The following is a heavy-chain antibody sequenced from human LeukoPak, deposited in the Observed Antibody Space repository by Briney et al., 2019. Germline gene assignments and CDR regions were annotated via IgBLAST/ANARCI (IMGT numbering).Heavy chain of an antibody. Sequence: GGSLRLSCAASGFTFSSYAMHWVRQAPGKGLEWVAVISYDGSNKYYADSVKGRFTISRDNSKNTLYLQMNSLRAEDTAVYYCAREFYSSSWYPPYYYYYGMDVWGQGTTVTVSS. D-gene: IGHD6-13*01. CDR2: ISYDGSNK. CDR1: GFTFSSYA. J-gene: IGHJ6*02. CDR3: AREFYSSSWYPPYYYYYGMDV. V-gene: IGHV3-30*04.